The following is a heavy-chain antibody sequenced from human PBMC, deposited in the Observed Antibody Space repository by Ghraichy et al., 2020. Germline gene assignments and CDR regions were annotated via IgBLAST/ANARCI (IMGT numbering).Heavy chain of an antibody. J-gene: IGHJ6*02. CDR3: ARHQRAILVAGTETDYYYYGMDV. CDR1: GGSISSSDYY. Sequence: SETLSLTCIVSGGSISSSDYYWAWLRQPPGKGLEWIGSIFYSGSTYYNPSLKSRVTISVETSKNHFSLKLSSVTAADAAVYYCARHQRAILVAGTETDYYYYGMDVWGQGTTVTVSS. CDR2: IFYSGST. V-gene: IGHV4-39*01. D-gene: IGHD6-19*01.